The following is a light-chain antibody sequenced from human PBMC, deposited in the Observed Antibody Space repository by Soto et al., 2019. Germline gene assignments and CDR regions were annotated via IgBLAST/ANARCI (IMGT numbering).Light chain of an antibody. CDR2: WAS. V-gene: IGKV4-1*01. Sequence: DIVMTQSPDSLAVSLGERATINCKSSQSVFHSSDSKNYLVWYQQKPGQPPKPLIYWASTRESAFPDRFSGGGSGTDFTLNISSLPDEDVAAYYCPQHYSTPLTFGPGTNVDIK. CDR1: QSVFHSSDSKNY. J-gene: IGKJ3*01. CDR3: PQHYSTPLT.